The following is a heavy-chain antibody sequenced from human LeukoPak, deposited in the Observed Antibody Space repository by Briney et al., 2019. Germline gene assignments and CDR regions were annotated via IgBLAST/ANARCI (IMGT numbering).Heavy chain of an antibody. Sequence: KASETLSLTCTVSGGSISSSSYYWGWIRQPPGKGLEWIGSIYYSGSTYYNPSLKSRVTISVDTSKNQFSLKLSSVTAADTAVYYCASQYYYGSGSYSYWGQGTLVTVSS. CDR1: GGSISSSSYY. J-gene: IGHJ4*02. V-gene: IGHV4-39*01. CDR3: ASQYYYGSGSYSY. D-gene: IGHD3-10*01. CDR2: IYYSGST.